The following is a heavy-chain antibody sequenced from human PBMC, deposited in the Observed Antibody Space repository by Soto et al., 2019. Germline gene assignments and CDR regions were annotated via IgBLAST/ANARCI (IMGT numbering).Heavy chain of an antibody. CDR3: ARGAFCGGAPGCRDMDV. V-gene: IGHV1-18*01. D-gene: IGHD2-21*01. J-gene: IGHJ6*02. Sequence: QILLVQSGGEVKKPGASVKVSCKSSGYKFISHSITWVRQAPGQGLEWMGRISAYNGNTNYAQKLQGRVTMTTDTSTNTAYMELRSLRSDDTAVYYCARGAFCGGAPGCRDMDVWGQGTTVTVSS. CDR2: ISAYNGNT. CDR1: GYKFISHS.